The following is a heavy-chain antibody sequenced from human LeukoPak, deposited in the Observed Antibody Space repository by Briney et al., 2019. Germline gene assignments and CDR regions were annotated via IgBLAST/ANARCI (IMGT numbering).Heavy chain of an antibody. Sequence: PSETLYLTCTVSGGSISSYYWSWIRQPPGKGLEWIGYIYYSGSTNYNPSLKSRVTISVDTSKNQFSLKLSSVTAADTAVYYCAREGTPYDFWSGYSWAPFDPWGQGTLVTVSS. V-gene: IGHV4-59*01. CDR3: AREGTPYDFWSGYSWAPFDP. D-gene: IGHD3-3*01. CDR2: IYYSGST. CDR1: GGSISSYY. J-gene: IGHJ5*02.